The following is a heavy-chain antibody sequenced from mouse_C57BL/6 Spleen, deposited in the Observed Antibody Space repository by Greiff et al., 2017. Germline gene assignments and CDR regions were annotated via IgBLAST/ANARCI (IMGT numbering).Heavy chain of an antibody. J-gene: IGHJ2*01. Sequence: VQGVESGAELVRPGASVTLSCKASGYTFTDYEMHWVKQTPVHGLEWIGAIDPETGGTAYNQKFKGKAILTADKSSSTAYMELRSLTSEDSAVYYCTRDYSNYYWGQGTTLTVSS. D-gene: IGHD2-5*01. CDR2: IDPETGGT. CDR3: TRDYSNYY. V-gene: IGHV1-15*01. CDR1: GYTFTDYE.